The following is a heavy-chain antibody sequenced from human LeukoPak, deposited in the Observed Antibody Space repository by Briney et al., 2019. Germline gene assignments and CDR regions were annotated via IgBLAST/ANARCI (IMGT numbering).Heavy chain of an antibody. CDR1: GFTVSSNY. CDR2: IYSGGST. CDR3: ARSIVGAFDY. V-gene: IGHV3-66*01. D-gene: IGHD1-26*01. J-gene: IGHJ4*02. Sequence: GGSLRLSCAASGFTVSSNYMSWVRQAPGKGLEWVSVIYSGGSTYYADSVKGRFTISRDNSKNTLYLQMNSLRAKDTAAYYCARSIVGAFDYWGQGTLVTVSS.